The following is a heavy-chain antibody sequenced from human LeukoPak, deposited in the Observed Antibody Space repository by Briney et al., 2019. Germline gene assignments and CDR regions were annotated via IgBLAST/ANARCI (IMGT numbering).Heavy chain of an antibody. V-gene: IGHV1-8*01. D-gene: IGHD1-26*01. CDR3: ARDSTFWENFDY. J-gene: IGHJ4*02. Sequence: ASVKVSCKASGYTFTSHDINWVRQATGQGLEWMGWMNPNSGNTGYAQKFQGRVTMTRNTSISTAYMELSSLRSEDTAVYYCARDSTFWENFDYWGQGTLVTVSS. CDR2: MNPNSGNT. CDR1: GYTFTSHD.